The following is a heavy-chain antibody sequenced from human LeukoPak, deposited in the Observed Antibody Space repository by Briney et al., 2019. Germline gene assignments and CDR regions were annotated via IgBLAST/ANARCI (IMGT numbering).Heavy chain of an antibody. Sequence: TASETLSLTCTVSGGSICSYYWSWIRQPAGKGLEWIGRIYTSGSTNYNPSLKSRVTMSVDTSKNQFSLKLSSVTAADTAVYYCARGKNLYDSSGLDYWGQGTLVTVSS. CDR1: GGSICSYY. CDR3: ARGKNLYDSSGLDY. D-gene: IGHD3-22*01. V-gene: IGHV4-4*07. J-gene: IGHJ4*02. CDR2: IYTSGST.